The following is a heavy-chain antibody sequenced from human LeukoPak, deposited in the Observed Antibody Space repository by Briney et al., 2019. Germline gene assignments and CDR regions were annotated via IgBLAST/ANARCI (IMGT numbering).Heavy chain of an antibody. D-gene: IGHD2-15*01. CDR1: GCSISSGGYY. V-gene: IGHV4-31*03. CDR3: AGVVVAARGFDP. Sequence: SETLFLTCTVSGCSISSGGYYWSWIRQHPGKGLEWIGYIYYSGSTYCNPSLKSRVTISVDTSKNQFSLKLGSVTAADTAVYYCAGVVVAARGFDPWGQGTLVTVSS. J-gene: IGHJ5*02. CDR2: IYYSGST.